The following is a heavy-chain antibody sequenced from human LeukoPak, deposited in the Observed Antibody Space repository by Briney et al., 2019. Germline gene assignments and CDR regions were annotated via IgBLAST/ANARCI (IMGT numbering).Heavy chain of an antibody. CDR1: GYTFTSYG. CDR2: ISAYNGNT. J-gene: IGHJ6*02. V-gene: IGHV1-18*01. D-gene: IGHD3-3*01. CDR3: ARGGLRFSWTGMDV. Sequence: ASVKVSCKASGYTFTSYGISWVRQAPGQGLEWMGWISAYNGNTNYAQKLQGRVTMTTDTSTSTAYMELRSLRSEDTAMYYCARGGLRFSWTGMDVWGQGTTVTVSS.